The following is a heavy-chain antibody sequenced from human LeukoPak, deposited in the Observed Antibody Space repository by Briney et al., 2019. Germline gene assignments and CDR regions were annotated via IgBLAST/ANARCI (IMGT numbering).Heavy chain of an antibody. D-gene: IGHD3-10*01. V-gene: IGHV4-38-2*02. Sequence: PSETLSLTCTVSGYSISSGYYWGWIRQPPGKGLEWIGSIYHSGSTYYNPSPKSRVTISVDTSKNQFSLKLTSVTAADTAVYYCATNLYGSGNYFAYWGQGTLVTVSS. CDR3: ATNLYGSGNYFAY. CDR2: IYHSGST. CDR1: GYSISSGYY. J-gene: IGHJ4*02.